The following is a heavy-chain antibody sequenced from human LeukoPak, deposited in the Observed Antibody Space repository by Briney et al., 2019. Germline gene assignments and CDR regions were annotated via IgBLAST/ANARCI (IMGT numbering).Heavy chain of an antibody. CDR3: ASRAGKPGNTPWCFDY. V-gene: IGHV3-7*01. Sequence: GGSLRLSCAASGFTFSNYWMTWVRQAPGQGPEWEANIKQDGSERNYVDSVKGRFTIARDNTKNSLYLQMTSLRGEDTAVYYCASRAGKPGNTPWCFDYWGQGALVTVSS. CDR2: IKQDGSER. J-gene: IGHJ4*02. D-gene: IGHD1-7*01. CDR1: GFTFSNYW.